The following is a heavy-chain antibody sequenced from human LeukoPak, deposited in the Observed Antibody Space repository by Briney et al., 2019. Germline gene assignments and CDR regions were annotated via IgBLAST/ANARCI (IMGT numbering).Heavy chain of an antibody. D-gene: IGHD1-26*01. CDR3: ARSVGASNTYFYYGMDV. CDR1: GFIFSDFY. Sequence: GGSLRLSCEASGFIFSDFYMTWVRQAPGTGLEGVATINQDGSAEYYVDSVKGRFTMSRDNAKNSVYLQMDSLRAEETALYYCARSVGASNTYFYYGMDVWGQGTTFTVSS. J-gene: IGHJ6*02. V-gene: IGHV3-7*01. CDR2: INQDGSAE.